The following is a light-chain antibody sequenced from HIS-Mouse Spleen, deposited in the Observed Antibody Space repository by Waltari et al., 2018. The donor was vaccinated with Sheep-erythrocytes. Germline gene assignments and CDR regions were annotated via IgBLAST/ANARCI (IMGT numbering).Light chain of an antibody. CDR1: QSISSW. CDR2: KSS. Sequence: DIQMTQSPSTLSASVGDRVTITCRASQSISSWLAWYQTKPGTAPKLLIYKSSSLESGVPSRFSGSGSGTEFTLTISSLQPDDFATYYCQQYNSSLTFGPGTKVDIK. J-gene: IGKJ3*01. V-gene: IGKV1-5*03. CDR3: QQYNSSLT.